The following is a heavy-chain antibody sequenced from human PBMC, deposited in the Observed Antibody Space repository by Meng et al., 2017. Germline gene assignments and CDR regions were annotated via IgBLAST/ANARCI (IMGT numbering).Heavy chain of an antibody. D-gene: IGHD6-19*01. Sequence: GESLKISCAASGFTFSSYAMHWVRQAPGKGLEWVAVISYDGSNKYYADSVKGRFTISRDNSKNTLYLQMNSLRAEDTAVYYWARDLGIAVAGSVGWYYYGMDVWGQGTTVTVSS. CDR2: ISYDGSNK. V-gene: IGHV3-30*04. J-gene: IGHJ6*02. CDR3: ARDLGIAVAGSVGWYYYGMDV. CDR1: GFTFSSYA.